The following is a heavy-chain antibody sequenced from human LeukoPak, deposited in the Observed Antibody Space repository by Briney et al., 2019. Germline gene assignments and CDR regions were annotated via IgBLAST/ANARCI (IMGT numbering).Heavy chain of an antibody. CDR2: ISYDGSNK. Sequence: TGGSLRLSCAASGFTFSSYGMHWVRQAPGKGLEWVAVISYDGSNKYYADSVKGRFTISRDNSKNTLYLQMNSLRAEDTAVYYCAKATDDYWGQGTLVTVSS. J-gene: IGHJ4*02. CDR1: GFTFSSYG. CDR3: AKATDDY. V-gene: IGHV3-30*18.